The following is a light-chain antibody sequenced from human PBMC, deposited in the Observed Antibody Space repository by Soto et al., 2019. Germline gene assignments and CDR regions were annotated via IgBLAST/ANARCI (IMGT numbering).Light chain of an antibody. J-gene: IGKJ1*01. Sequence: DIQMTQSPSTLSASVGDRVTITCRASESMSNCLAWYQQKPGKAPKLLIDKASTLKSVVPSRFSGSGSGTEFTLTISSLQPDDFATYYCQHYNSYSEAFGQGTKV. V-gene: IGKV1-5*03. CDR2: KAS. CDR1: ESMSNC. CDR3: QHYNSYSEA.